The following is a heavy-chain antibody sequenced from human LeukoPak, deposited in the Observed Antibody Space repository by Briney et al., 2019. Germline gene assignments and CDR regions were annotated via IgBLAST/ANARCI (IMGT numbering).Heavy chain of an antibody. Sequence: PSETLSLTCTASGGSISSYYWSWIRQPPGKGLEWIGFVYHSGNTNYNPSLKSRVTISVDTSKNQFSLKLSSVTAADTAVYYCARSQGDWFDPWGQGTLVTVSS. J-gene: IGHJ5*02. CDR1: GGSISSYY. CDR3: ARSQGDWFDP. V-gene: IGHV4-59*01. CDR2: VYHSGNT.